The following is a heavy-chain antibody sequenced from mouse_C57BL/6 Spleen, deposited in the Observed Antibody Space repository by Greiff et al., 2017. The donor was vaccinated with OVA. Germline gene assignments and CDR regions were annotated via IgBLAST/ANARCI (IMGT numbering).Heavy chain of an antibody. CDR3: ASELTNY. D-gene: IGHD1-3*01. CDR2: IYPGDGDT. J-gene: IGHJ2*01. CDR1: GYAFSSSW. Sequence: LQESGPELVKPGASVKISCKASGYAFSSSWMNWVKQRPGKGLEWIGRIYPGDGDTNYNGKFKGKATLTADKSSSTAYMQLSSLTSEDSAVYFCASELTNYWGQGTTLTVSS. V-gene: IGHV1-82*01.